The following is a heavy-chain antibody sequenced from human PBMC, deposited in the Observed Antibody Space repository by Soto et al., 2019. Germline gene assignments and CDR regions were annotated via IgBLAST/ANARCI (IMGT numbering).Heavy chain of an antibody. CDR1: GYTFTRYG. V-gene: IGHV1-18*04. D-gene: IGHD1-1*01. J-gene: IGHJ4*02. Sequence: ASLKVTCKASGYTFTRYGIIWVRQAPGQGLEWMGWISAYNGNTNYAQKLQGRVTMTTDTSTSTAYMELRSLRSDDTAVYYCARDRTGTRDYWGQGTLVTVSS. CDR2: ISAYNGNT. CDR3: ARDRTGTRDY.